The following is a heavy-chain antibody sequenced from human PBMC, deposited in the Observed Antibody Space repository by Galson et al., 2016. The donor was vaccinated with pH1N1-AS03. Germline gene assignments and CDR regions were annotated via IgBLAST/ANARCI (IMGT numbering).Heavy chain of an antibody. CDR3: ARDPDPNNIGWYYFDS. CDR2: INSAGSAT. V-gene: IGHV3-74*01. Sequence: SLRLSCAVSGLSLSDNWWHWVRQVPGEGLIWVARINSAGSATSCADSVKGRFIISGDDAKNTLYLQMNSLRAEDTALYYCARDPDPNNIGWYYFDSWGQGILVTVSS. CDR1: GLSLSDNW. J-gene: IGHJ4*02. D-gene: IGHD6-19*01.